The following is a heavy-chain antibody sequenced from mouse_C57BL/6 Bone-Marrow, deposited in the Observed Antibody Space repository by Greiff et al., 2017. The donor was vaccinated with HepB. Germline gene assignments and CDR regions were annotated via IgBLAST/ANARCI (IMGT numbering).Heavy chain of an antibody. CDR1: GYTFTSYG. Sequence: VQGVESGAELARPGASVKLSCKASGYTFTSYGISWVKQRTGQGLEWIGEIYPRSGNTYYNEKFKGKATLTADKSSSTAYMELRSLTSEDSAVYFCARRVTTTYYYAMDYWGQGTSVTVSS. CDR3: ARRVTTTYYYAMDY. V-gene: IGHV1-81*01. J-gene: IGHJ4*01. D-gene: IGHD2-3*01. CDR2: IYPRSGNT.